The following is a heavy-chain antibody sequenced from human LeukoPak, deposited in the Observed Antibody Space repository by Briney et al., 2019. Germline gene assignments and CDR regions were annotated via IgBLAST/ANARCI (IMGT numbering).Heavy chain of an antibody. D-gene: IGHD1-26*01. Sequence: SETLSLTCTVSGYSISSGYSWGWIRQPPGKGLEWIGTIFHDGTTYYNPSLESRVSISVDTSTNQFSLRLTSVTAADTAVYYWATLYRGSYGYWGQGTLVTVSS. V-gene: IGHV4-38-2*02. CDR1: GYSISSGYS. J-gene: IGHJ4*02. CDR2: IFHDGTT. CDR3: ATLYRGSYGY.